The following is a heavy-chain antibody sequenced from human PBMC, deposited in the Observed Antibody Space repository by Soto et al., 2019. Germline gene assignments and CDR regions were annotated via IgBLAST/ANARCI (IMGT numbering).Heavy chain of an antibody. V-gene: IGHV3-7*05. J-gene: IGHJ4*02. D-gene: IGHD2-2*01. CDR3: ERGGDAYAEAYY. Sequence: EVHLGASGGGLVQPGGSLRLSCAASGFTFSNYWMTWVRQAPGKGLQWVANINPDGSDKYYADSVKGRFAISRDNAKNSLYLQINSLRAEDTAVFYCERGGDAYAEAYYWGQGTLVTVSS. CDR2: INPDGSDK. CDR1: GFTFSNYW.